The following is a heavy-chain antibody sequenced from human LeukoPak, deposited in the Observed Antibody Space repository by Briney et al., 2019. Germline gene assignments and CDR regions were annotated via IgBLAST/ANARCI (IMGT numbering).Heavy chain of an antibody. CDR1: GFTFSNYW. CDR3: ARGRLWVMGATTYYDY. D-gene: IGHD1-26*01. CDR2: IKKDGSEK. J-gene: IGHJ4*02. V-gene: IGHV3-7*05. Sequence: PGGSLRLSCAASGFTFSNYWVSWVRQAPGKGLEWVANIKKDGSEKYYVDSVKGRFTISRDNAKNSLYLQMNSLRAEDTAVYYCARGRLWVMGATTYYDYWGQGTLVTVSS.